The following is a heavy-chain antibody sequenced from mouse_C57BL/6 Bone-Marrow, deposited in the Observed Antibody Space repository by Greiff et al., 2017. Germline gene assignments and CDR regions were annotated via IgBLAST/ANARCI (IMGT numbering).Heavy chain of an antibody. CDR1: GFTFSSYG. Sequence: DVQLVESGGDLVKPGGSLKLSCAASGFTFSSYGMSWVRQTPDKRLEWVATISSGGSYTYYPDSVKGRFTISRDNAKNTLYLQRSSLKSEDTAMYYCARQITSFDYWGQGTTLTVSS. D-gene: IGHD1-1*01. CDR3: ARQITSFDY. V-gene: IGHV5-6*01. CDR2: ISSGGSYT. J-gene: IGHJ2*01.